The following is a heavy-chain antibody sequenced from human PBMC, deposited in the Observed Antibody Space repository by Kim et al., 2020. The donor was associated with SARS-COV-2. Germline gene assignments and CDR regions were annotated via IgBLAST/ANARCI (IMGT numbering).Heavy chain of an antibody. D-gene: IGHD2-2*01. CDR1: GGTFSSYA. CDR3: ARSRIRYCSTTSCYSFDY. Sequence: SVKVSCKTSGGTFSSYAINWVRQAPGQGLEWMGGIIPIFGTADYAQKFQGRVTITADESTSTGYMELRSLRSEDTAVYYCARSRIRYCSTTSCYSFDYWGQGTQVTVSP. CDR2: IIPIFGTA. V-gene: IGHV1-69*13. J-gene: IGHJ4*02.